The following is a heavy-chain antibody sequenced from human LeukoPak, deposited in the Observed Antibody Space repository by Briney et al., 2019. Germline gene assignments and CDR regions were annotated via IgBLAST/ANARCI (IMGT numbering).Heavy chain of an antibody. CDR2: IYSTGST. CDR1: GGSNSTYY. CDR3: ARHRSDGTYALDY. Sequence: MPSETLSLTCTVSGGSNSTYYWSWLRQPPGKGLEWIGHIYSTGSTTYSPSLKSRVTMSVDTSKNQFSLKLTSVTAADTAVYYCARHRSDGTYALDYWGQGALVTVSS. J-gene: IGHJ4*02. V-gene: IGHV4-59*08. D-gene: IGHD1-26*01.